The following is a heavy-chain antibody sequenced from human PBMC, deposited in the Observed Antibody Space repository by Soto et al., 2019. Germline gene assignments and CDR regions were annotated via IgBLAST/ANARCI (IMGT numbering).Heavy chain of an antibody. CDR3: AKDLSTHLYYFDY. D-gene: IGHD1-1*01. J-gene: IGHJ4*02. Sequence: GGSLRLSCAASGFTFSSYGMHWVRQAPGKGLEWVAVISYDGSNKYYADSVKGRFTISRDNSKNTLYLQMNSLRAEDTAVYYCAKDLSTHLYYFDYWGQGTLVTVSS. V-gene: IGHV3-30*18. CDR2: ISYDGSNK. CDR1: GFTFSSYG.